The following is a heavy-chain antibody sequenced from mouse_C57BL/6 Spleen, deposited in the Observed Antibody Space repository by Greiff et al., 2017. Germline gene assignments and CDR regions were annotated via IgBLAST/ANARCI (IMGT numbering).Heavy chain of an antibody. Sequence: VQLQQSGPELVRPGVSVKISCKGSGYTFTDYAMHWVKQSHAKSLEWIGVISTYYGDASYNQQFKDTATMTVDKSSSTAYMALARLTSEDSAVYYCAIFITTVVAPGWGQGTTLTVSS. CDR3: AIFITTVVAPG. D-gene: IGHD1-1*01. CDR2: ISTYYGDA. CDR1: GYTFTDYA. V-gene: IGHV1-67*01. J-gene: IGHJ2*01.